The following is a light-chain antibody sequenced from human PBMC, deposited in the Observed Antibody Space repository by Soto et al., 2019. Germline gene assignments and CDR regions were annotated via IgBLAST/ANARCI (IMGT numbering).Light chain of an antibody. CDR3: QQYSRDSM. V-gene: IGKV1-5*03. Sequence: DIRMTQSPSTLSASVGDRVTITCRASQSINNWLAWYQQKPGKAPKLLIYRASSLENGVPSRFSGRGSGTEFIITITSLQPDDFATYYCQQYSRDSMFGQGTKVEIK. CDR2: RAS. J-gene: IGKJ1*01. CDR1: QSINNW.